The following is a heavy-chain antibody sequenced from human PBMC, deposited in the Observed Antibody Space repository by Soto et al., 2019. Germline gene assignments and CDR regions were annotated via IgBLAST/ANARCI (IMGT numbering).Heavy chain of an antibody. CDR2: IGAAGDT. J-gene: IGHJ4*02. D-gene: IGHD6-19*01. CDR3: ARGAGYTSGWYGSLDY. Sequence: EVQLVESGGGLVQPGGSLRLSCAASGFTLSTYDMHWVRQTTGKGLEWVSAIGAAGDTYSPGSVKGRFTISRENAKNSLYLKMNSLRAEDTAVYHCARGAGYTSGWYGSLDYWGRGTLVTVSS. CDR1: GFTLSTYD. V-gene: IGHV3-13*01.